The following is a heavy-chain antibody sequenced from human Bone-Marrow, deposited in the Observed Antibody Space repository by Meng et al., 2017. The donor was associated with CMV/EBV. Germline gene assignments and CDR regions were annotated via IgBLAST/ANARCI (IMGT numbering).Heavy chain of an antibody. Sequence: ASVKVSCKASGYTFTGYYMHWVRQAPGQGLGWMGWINPNSGGTNYAQKFQGRVTMTRDTSISTAYMELSRLRSDDTAVYYCARDSCSSTSCYIDYYYGMDVWGQGTTVTVSS. V-gene: IGHV1-2*02. CDR1: GYTFTGYY. CDR2: INPNSGGT. CDR3: ARDSCSSTSCYIDYYYGMDV. D-gene: IGHD2-2*02. J-gene: IGHJ6*02.